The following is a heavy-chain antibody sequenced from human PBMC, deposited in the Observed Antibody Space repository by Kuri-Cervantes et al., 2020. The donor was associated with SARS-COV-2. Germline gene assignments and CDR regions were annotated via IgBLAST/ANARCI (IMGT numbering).Heavy chain of an antibody. J-gene: IGHJ4*02. CDR1: GFTFSSYA. CDR3: ARQGGRAIYFDY. V-gene: IGHV3-30-3*01. D-gene: IGHD6-25*01. Sequence: GESLKISCAASGFTFSSYAMHWVRQAPGKGLEWVAVISYDGSNKYYADSVKGRFTISRENSKNTLYLQMNSLRAGDTAVYYCARQGGRAIYFDYWGQGTLVTVSS. CDR2: ISYDGSNK.